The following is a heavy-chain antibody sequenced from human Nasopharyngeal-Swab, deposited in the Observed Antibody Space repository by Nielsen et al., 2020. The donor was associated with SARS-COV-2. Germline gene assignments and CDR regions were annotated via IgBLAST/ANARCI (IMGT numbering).Heavy chain of an antibody. D-gene: IGHD1-26*01. CDR1: GFTFSSSA. CDR2: IGAAGNT. CDR3: ARDDDSGSYSDAFDI. V-gene: IGHV3-23*01. Sequence: GESLKISCAASGFTFSSSAISWVRQAPGMGLEWVSVIGAAGNTIYADSVKGRFTISRDNSKNTLYLQMNSLRAEDTAVYYCARDDDSGSYSDAFDIWGQGTMVTVSS. J-gene: IGHJ3*02.